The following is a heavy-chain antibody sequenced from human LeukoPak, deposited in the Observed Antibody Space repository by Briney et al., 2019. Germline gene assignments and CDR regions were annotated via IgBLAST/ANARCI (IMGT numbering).Heavy chain of an antibody. J-gene: IGHJ4*02. Sequence: PSETLSLTCSVSGYSISSGYYWGWIRQPPGQGLEWIGSFFLKGSTYYNPSLKSRVTISVDTSKNQFSLTLSSVTAADTAVYYCARVARCTSCFDVDYWGQGTLVTVSS. V-gene: IGHV4-38-2*02. CDR3: ARVARCTSCFDVDY. CDR2: FFLKGST. D-gene: IGHD2-2*01. CDR1: GYSISSGYY.